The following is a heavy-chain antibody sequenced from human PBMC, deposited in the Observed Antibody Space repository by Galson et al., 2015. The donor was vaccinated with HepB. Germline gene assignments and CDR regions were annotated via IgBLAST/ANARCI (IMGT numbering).Heavy chain of an antibody. CDR1: GFTFSSYA. CDR2: ISASGGTT. Sequence: SLRLSCAASGFTFSSYAMSWVRQAPGKGLEWVSAISASGGTTYYADSVKGRFTISRDNSQNTLYLQMSSLRAEDTALYHCVKDMYYGSGGRYWGQGNLVTVSS. J-gene: IGHJ4*02. V-gene: IGHV3-23*01. CDR3: VKDMYYGSGGRY. D-gene: IGHD3-10*01.